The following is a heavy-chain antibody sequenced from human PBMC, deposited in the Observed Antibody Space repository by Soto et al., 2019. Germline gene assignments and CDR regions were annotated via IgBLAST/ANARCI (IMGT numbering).Heavy chain of an antibody. V-gene: IGHV4-59*08. J-gene: IGHJ4*02. D-gene: IGHD5-12*01. CDR1: GGSITSYY. Sequence: TWETLSLTCTVSGGSITSYYWSWIRQPPGKGLEWIGFIYYSGSTSYNPSLKSRVSISVDTSKNQFSLKLSSVTAADTAVYYCARQVTTIYYYFDYWGQGALVTVSS. CDR3: ARQVTTIYYYFDY. CDR2: IYYSGST.